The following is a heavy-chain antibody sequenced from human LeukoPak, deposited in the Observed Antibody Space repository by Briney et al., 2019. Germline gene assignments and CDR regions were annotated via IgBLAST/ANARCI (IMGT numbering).Heavy chain of an antibody. CDR3: ARAKQNVLLWFGELPYYLDY. V-gene: IGHV3-33*01. Sequence: GGSLRPSCAASGFTFSSYGMHWVRQAPGKGLEWVAVIWYDGSNKYYADSVKGRFTISRDNSKNTLYLQMNSLRAEDTAVYYCARAKQNVLLWFGELPYYLDYWGQGTLVTVSS. CDR2: IWYDGSNK. J-gene: IGHJ4*02. D-gene: IGHD3-10*01. CDR1: GFTFSSYG.